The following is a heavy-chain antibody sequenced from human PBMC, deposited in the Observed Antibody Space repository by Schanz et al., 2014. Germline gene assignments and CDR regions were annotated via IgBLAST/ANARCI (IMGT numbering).Heavy chain of an antibody. CDR1: GFDFNSYS. Sequence: EVQLVESGGGLVQPGGSLRLSCAASGFDFNSYSMNWVRQVPGKGQEWLSYIATSSSTRHYADSVKGRVTISRDNAKNSVSLQMRRLRVEDTAVYYCARPRFDYGEVDYWGQGTLVTVSS. CDR3: ARPRFDYGEVDY. D-gene: IGHD4-17*01. V-gene: IGHV3-48*01. J-gene: IGHJ4*02. CDR2: IATSSSTR.